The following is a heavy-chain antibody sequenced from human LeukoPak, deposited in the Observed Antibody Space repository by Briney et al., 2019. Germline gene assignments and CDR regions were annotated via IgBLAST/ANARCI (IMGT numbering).Heavy chain of an antibody. D-gene: IGHD3-3*01. CDR2: IYWNDDR. CDR3: AHSEMYYDFWSGYLDY. V-gene: IGHV2-5*01. CDR1: GFSLSTSGVG. J-gene: IGHJ4*02. Sequence: SGPTLVNPTQTLTLTCTFSGFSLSTSGVGVGWIRQPPGKALEWLALIYWNDDRRYSPSLKSRLTITKDTSKNQVVLTMTNMDPVDTATYYCAHSEMYYDFWSGYLDYWGQGTLVTVSS.